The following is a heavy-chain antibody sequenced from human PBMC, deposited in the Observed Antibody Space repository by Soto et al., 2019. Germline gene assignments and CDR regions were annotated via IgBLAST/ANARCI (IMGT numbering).Heavy chain of an antibody. J-gene: IGHJ5*02. V-gene: IGHV4-30-4*01. CDR3: ARGPPRGDYSNFWFDP. Sequence: PSETLSLTCTVSGGSISSGDYYWSWIRQPPGKGLEWIGYIYHSGGTYYNSSLKSRVTISVDTSKNQFSLKLSSVTAADTAVYYCARGPPRGDYSNFWFDPWGQGTLVTVSS. CDR2: IYHSGGT. CDR1: GGSISSGDYY. D-gene: IGHD4-4*01.